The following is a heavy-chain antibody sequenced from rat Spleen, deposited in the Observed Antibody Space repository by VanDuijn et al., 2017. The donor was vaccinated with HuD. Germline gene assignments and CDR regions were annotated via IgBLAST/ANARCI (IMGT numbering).Heavy chain of an antibody. CDR1: GFTFNNYW. CDR3: ARPRHNSGYAWFAY. J-gene: IGHJ3*01. Sequence: EVQLVESGGGLVQPGGSLKLSCVASGFTFNNYWMTWIRQAPGKGLEWVATIIYDGSSTYYRDSVKGRFTISRDNAKSTLYLQMDSLRSEDTATYYCARPRHNSGYAWFAYWGQGTLVTVSS. V-gene: IGHV5-31*01. D-gene: IGHD4-3*01. CDR2: IIYDGSST.